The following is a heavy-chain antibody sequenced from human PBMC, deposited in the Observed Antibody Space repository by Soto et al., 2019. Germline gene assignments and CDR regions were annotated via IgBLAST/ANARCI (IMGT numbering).Heavy chain of an antibody. D-gene: IGHD4-4*01. V-gene: IGHV3-30*18. CDR1: GFTFTTYG. CDR2: ISYDGSHP. Sequence: QVQLVDSGGGVVQPGRSLRLSCAASGFTFTTYGMHWVRRAPGKGLEWVAVISYDGSHPYYADSVKGRLTICRDNSKNTLYLQINIRRAADTAVYYCAKERTYSVASGFDYWGRGTLVTVSS. CDR3: AKERTYSVASGFDY. J-gene: IGHJ4*02.